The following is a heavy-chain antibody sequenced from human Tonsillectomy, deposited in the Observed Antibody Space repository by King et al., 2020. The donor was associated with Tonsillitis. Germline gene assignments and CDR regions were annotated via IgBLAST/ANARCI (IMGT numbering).Heavy chain of an antibody. Sequence: VQLVESGAEVKKSGSSVKVSCKASGGTFSSYAINWVRQAPGQGLDWMVGFIPIFGTANYVHKFAGRVTVTADESTSTVYREMSSLRYEDTAVYYCARGPGYCSGGSCYLIDFWGQGTLVTVSS. CDR2: FIPIFGTA. J-gene: IGHJ4*02. V-gene: IGHV1-69*01. CDR1: GGTFSSYA. D-gene: IGHD2-15*01. CDR3: ARGPGYCSGGSCYLIDF.